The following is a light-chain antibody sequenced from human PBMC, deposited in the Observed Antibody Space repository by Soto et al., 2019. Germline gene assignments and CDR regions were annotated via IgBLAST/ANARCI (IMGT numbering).Light chain of an antibody. J-gene: IGKJ1*01. V-gene: IGKV1-5*03. CDR3: QQYNGYWT. CDR1: QSISNS. CDR2: EAS. Sequence: DIQMTQSPSTLSASVGARVTITCRASQSISNSLAWYQQKPGKAPKLLIYEASSLKSGVPSRFSGSGSGTEYTLTISSLQPDDSATYYCQQYNGYWTFGQGTKVQIK.